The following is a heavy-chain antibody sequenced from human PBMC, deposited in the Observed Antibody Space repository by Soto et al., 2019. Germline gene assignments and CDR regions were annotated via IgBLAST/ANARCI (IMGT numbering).Heavy chain of an antibody. CDR1: GFTFSSYG. CDR2: ISYDGSNK. Sequence: GGSLRLSCAASGFTFSSYGMHWVRQAPGKGLEWVAVISYDGSNKYYADSVKGRFTISRDNSKNTLYLQMNSLRAEDTAVYYCAKWGEYQLFLPYYYYMDVWGKGTTVTVSS. CDR3: AKWGEYQLFLPYYYYMDV. D-gene: IGHD2-2*01. V-gene: IGHV3-30*18. J-gene: IGHJ6*03.